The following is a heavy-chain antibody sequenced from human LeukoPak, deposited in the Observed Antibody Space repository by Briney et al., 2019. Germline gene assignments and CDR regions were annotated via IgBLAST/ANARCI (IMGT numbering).Heavy chain of an antibody. V-gene: IGHV4-38-2*02. Sequence: SETLSLTCTVSVYSITRGYYWGWIRQPPGKGLEWIGSIHHSGNTYYNPSLKGRVTISVDKSKNQFSLKLSSVTAADTAVYYCARAPTGDNWFDPWGQGTLVTVSS. CDR3: ARAPTGDNWFDP. J-gene: IGHJ5*02. CDR2: IHHSGNT. D-gene: IGHD4-17*01. CDR1: VYSITRGYY.